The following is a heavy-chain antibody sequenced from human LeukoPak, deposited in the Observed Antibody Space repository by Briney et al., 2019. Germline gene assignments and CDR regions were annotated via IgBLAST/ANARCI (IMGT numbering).Heavy chain of an antibody. V-gene: IGHV4-39*01. CDR3: ARAPTVTFFDY. J-gene: IGHJ4*02. Sequence: SETLSLTCTVSGASISSSSYYWGWIRQPPGKGLEWIGSICYSGSTNYNPSLKSRVTISEDTSKNQFSLKLSSVTAADTAVFYCARAPTVTFFDYWGQGSLVTVSS. D-gene: IGHD4-17*01. CDR1: GASISSSSYY. CDR2: ICYSGST.